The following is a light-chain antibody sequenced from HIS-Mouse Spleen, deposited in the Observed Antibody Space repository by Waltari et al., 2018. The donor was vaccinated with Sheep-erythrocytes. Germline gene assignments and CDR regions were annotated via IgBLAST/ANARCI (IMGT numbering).Light chain of an antibody. Sequence: SYELTQPPSVSVSPGQPASITCSGDKLGDKYACWYQQKPGQSPVLVIYQDSKRPSGIPERFSGSNSGNTATLTISGTQAMDEAHYYCQAWDSSVVFGGGTKLTVL. V-gene: IGLV3-1*01. CDR2: QDS. CDR1: KLGDKY. J-gene: IGLJ2*01. CDR3: QAWDSSVV.